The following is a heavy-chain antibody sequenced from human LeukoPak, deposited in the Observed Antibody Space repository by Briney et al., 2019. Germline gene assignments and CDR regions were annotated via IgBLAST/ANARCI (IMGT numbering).Heavy chain of an antibody. Sequence: GGSLRLSCAASGFTVSSNYMSWVRQAPGKGLEWVSVIYSGGSTYYADSVKGRFTISRDNSKNTLYLQMNSLRAEDTAVYYCARFRFGELLPDYWGQGTLVTVSS. V-gene: IGHV3-66*01. D-gene: IGHD3-10*01. J-gene: IGHJ4*02. CDR2: IYSGGST. CDR1: GFTVSSNY. CDR3: ARFRFGELLPDY.